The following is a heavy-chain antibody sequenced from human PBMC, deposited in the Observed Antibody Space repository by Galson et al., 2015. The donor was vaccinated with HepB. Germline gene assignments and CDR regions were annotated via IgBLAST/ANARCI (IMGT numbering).Heavy chain of an antibody. V-gene: IGHV5-10-1*01. CDR1: EYSFTSYW. CDR2: IDPSDSYT. Sequence: QSGAEVKKPGESLKISCKGSEYSFTSYWISWVRQMPGKGLEWMGRIDPSDSYTNYSPSFQGHVTISADKSISTAYLQWSSLKASDTAMYYCTRHSNVLTMIVIFDIWGQGTMVTVSS. D-gene: IGHD3-22*01. J-gene: IGHJ3*02. CDR3: TRHSNVLTMIVIFDI.